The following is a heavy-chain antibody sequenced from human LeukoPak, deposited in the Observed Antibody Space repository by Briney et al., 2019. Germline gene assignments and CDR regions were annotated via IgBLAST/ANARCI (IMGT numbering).Heavy chain of an antibody. J-gene: IGHJ4*02. CDR3: ARYSGYDGDDY. Sequence: GGSLRLSCAASGFTFSSYWMHWVRQAPGKGLVWVSRINSDGSSTSYADSVKGRFTISRDNSKNTLYLQMNSLRAEDTAVYYCARYSGYDGDDYWGQGTLVTVSS. CDR1: GFTFSSYW. CDR2: INSDGSST. D-gene: IGHD5-12*01. V-gene: IGHV3-74*01.